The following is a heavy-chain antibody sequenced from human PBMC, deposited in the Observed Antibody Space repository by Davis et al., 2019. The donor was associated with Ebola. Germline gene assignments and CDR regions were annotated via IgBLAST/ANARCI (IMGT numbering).Heavy chain of an antibody. Sequence: MPSETLSLTCTVSSGSISGNYWSWIRRPPGKGLEWIAYIYHSGVTNDNPSLKSRVTISVDTSKNQFSLKLSSVTAADTAVYYCAREDYSGAFDIWGQGTMVTVSS. CDR3: AREDYSGAFDI. CDR2: IYHSGVT. J-gene: IGHJ3*02. D-gene: IGHD4-11*01. V-gene: IGHV4-59*12. CDR1: SGSISGNY.